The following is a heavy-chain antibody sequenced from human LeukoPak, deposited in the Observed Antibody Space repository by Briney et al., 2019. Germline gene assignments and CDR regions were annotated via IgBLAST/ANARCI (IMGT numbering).Heavy chain of an antibody. Sequence: GGSLRLSCAASGFTFSSYWMSWVRQAPGKGLEWVANIKQDGSEKYYVDSVKGRFTISRDNAKNSLYLQMNSLRAEDTAVHYCAREGSDFWSGYLNWFDPWGQGTLVTVSS. V-gene: IGHV3-7*01. J-gene: IGHJ5*02. D-gene: IGHD3-3*01. CDR2: IKQDGSEK. CDR1: GFTFSSYW. CDR3: AREGSDFWSGYLNWFDP.